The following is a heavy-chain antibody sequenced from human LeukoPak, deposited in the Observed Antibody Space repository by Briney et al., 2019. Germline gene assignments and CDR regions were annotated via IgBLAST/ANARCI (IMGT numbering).Heavy chain of an antibody. Sequence: GGSLRLSCVVSGLSFSDSYMTWIRQTPGMGLESLANISGLGHDIYYADSVKGRFTISRDNAKNSLYLQMNSLRPEDTALYYCFVSGYSYGQEDYYYYYTDVWGKGTTVTVSS. CDR2: ISGLGHDI. D-gene: IGHD5-18*01. CDR1: GLSFSDSY. V-gene: IGHV3-11*01. CDR3: FVSGYSYGQEDYYYYYTDV. J-gene: IGHJ6*03.